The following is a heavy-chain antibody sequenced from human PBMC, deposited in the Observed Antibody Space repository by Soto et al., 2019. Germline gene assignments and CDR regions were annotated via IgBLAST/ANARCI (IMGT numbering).Heavy chain of an antibody. CDR3: ARHSSYHYDSSAYYDS. D-gene: IGHD3-22*01. CDR1: GAPISTGNW. V-gene: IGHV4-4*02. CDR2: IYHGGNT. Sequence: QVHLQESGPGLVQSSGTLSLTCGVSGAPISTGNWWTWVRQPPGKGLEWIGEIYHGGNTNYRPSLKSRVTISVDKAKNQFSLRLSSVTAADTAVYYCARHSSYHYDSSAYYDSWGQGALVTVSS. J-gene: IGHJ5*01.